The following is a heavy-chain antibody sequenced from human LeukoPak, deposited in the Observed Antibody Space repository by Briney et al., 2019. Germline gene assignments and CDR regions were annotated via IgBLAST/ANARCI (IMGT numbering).Heavy chain of an antibody. D-gene: IGHD4-17*01. Sequence: ASVKVSCKASGGTFSSYAISWVRQAPGQGLEWMGGIIPIFGTANYAQKFQGRVTITADKSTSTAYMEPSSLRSEDTAVYYCARGGSYGDYDFDYWGQGTLVTVSS. CDR1: GGTFSSYA. CDR2: IIPIFGTA. CDR3: ARGGSYGDYDFDY. V-gene: IGHV1-69*06. J-gene: IGHJ4*02.